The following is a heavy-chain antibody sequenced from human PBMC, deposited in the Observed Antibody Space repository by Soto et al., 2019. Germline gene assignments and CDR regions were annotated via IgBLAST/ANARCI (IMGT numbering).Heavy chain of an antibody. Sequence: EVQLVESGGGLVQPGGSLRLSCAASGFTFSSYDMHWVRQATGKGLEWVSAIGTAGDTYYPGSVKGRFTISRENAKNSLYLQMNSLRAEDTAVYYCVAVDTAMVLHAFAIWGQGTMVTVSS. CDR1: GFTFSSYD. J-gene: IGHJ3*02. CDR3: VAVDTAMVLHAFAI. V-gene: IGHV3-13*01. D-gene: IGHD5-18*01. CDR2: IGTAGDT.